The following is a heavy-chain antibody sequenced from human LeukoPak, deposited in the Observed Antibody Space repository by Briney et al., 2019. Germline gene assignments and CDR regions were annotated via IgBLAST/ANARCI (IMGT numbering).Heavy chain of an antibody. CDR2: IYYSGST. V-gene: IGHV4-59*01. Sequence: SETLSLTCTVSGGSISSYYWSRIRQPPGKGLEWIGYIYYSGSTNYNPSLKSRVTISVDTSKNQFSLKLSSVTAADTAVYYCARDHRGIDPWGQGTLVTVSS. J-gene: IGHJ5*02. CDR3: ARDHRGIDP. CDR1: GGSISSYY.